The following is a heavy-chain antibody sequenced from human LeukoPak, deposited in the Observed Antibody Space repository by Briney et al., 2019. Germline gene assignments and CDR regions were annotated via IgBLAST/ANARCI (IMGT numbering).Heavy chain of an antibody. V-gene: IGHV3-11*01. J-gene: IGHJ4*02. CDR1: GFTFSDYY. D-gene: IGHD5-18*01. CDR3: ASAGRYSYGATWVDY. Sequence: GGSLRLSCAASGFTFSDYYMSWIRQAPGKGLEWVSYISSSGSTIYYADSVKGQFTISRDNAKNSLYLQMNSLRAEDTAVYYCASAGRYSYGATWVDYWGQGTLVTVSS. CDR2: ISSSGSTI.